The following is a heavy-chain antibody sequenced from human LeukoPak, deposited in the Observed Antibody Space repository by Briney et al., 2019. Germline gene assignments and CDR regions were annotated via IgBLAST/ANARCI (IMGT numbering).Heavy chain of an antibody. CDR1: GGSFSGYY. J-gene: IGHJ5*02. D-gene: IGHD1-26*01. V-gene: IGHV4-34*01. CDR2: INHSGST. Sequence: SETLSLTCAVYGGSFSGYYWTWIRQSPGKGLEWIGEINHSGSTEYNPSLKSRVTISLDTPKNEFSLKLSSVTAADTSIYYCARGGGYSGSYSLDPWGQGILVTVSS. CDR3: ARGGGYSGSYSLDP.